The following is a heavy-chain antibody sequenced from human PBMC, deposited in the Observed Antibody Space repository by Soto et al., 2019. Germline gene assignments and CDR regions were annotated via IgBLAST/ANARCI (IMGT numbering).Heavy chain of an antibody. D-gene: IGHD2-15*01. Sequence: QVQLVESGGGVVQPGRSLRLSCAASGFPFSSYGMHWVRQAPGKGLEWVAHIPYDGSNKHYTDSVKGRFTISRDNSKNMLYLQMSSLRAEDTAVYYCAGGQYYFDYCGQGTRVSVSS. CDR1: GFPFSSYG. CDR3: AGGQYYFDY. CDR2: IPYDGSNK. J-gene: IGHJ4*02. V-gene: IGHV3-30*03.